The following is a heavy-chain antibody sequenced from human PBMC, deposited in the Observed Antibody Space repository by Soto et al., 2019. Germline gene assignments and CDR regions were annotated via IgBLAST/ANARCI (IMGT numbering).Heavy chain of an antibody. CDR3: ARDRVAVAGTPEYFQH. CDR1: GFTVSSNY. V-gene: IGHV3-66*01. CDR2: IYSGGST. D-gene: IGHD6-19*01. J-gene: IGHJ1*01. Sequence: EVQLVESGGGLVQPGGSLRLSCAASGFTVSSNYMSWVRQAPGKGLEWVSVIYSGGSTYYADSVKGRFTISRDNSKNTLKLQMKSLIAEATAVYDCARDRVAVAGTPEYFQHWGQGTLVTVSS.